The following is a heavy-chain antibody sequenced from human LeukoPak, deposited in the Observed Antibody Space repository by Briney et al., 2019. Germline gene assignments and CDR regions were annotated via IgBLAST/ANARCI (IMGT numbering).Heavy chain of an antibody. CDR1: GFTFSGFA. D-gene: IGHD1-26*01. V-gene: IGHV3-23*01. CDR2: ISGSGDNT. J-gene: IGHJ6*01. Sequence: GGSLRLSCAASGFTFSGFAMSWVRRTPGKGLEWVPGISGSGDNTLYADSVKGRFTISRDNSKNTLYLEMNSLRAEDKAIYYCAKMKGHPLPKYYMDVWGQGTTVTVSS. CDR3: AKMKGHPLPKYYMDV.